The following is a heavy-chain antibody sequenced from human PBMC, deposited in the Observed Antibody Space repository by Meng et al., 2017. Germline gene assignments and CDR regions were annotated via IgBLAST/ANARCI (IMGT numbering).Heavy chain of an antibody. CDR1: GFTFSSYE. Sequence: GESLKISCAASGFTFSSYEMNWVRQAPGKGLEWVSYISSSGSTIYYADSVKGRFTISRDNAKNSLYLQMNSLSAEDTAVYYCARAREGGGLLWFGEFHYYYYYGMDVWGQGTTVTVSS. V-gene: IGHV3-48*03. CDR3: ARAREGGGLLWFGEFHYYYYYGMDV. D-gene: IGHD3-10*01. CDR2: ISSSGSTI. J-gene: IGHJ6*02.